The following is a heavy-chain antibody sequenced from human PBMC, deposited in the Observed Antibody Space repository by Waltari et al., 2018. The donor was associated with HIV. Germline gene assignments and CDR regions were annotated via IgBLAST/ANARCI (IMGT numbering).Heavy chain of an antibody. CDR3: ASGYSSSWRSDYYYYGMDV. J-gene: IGHJ6*02. D-gene: IGHD6-13*01. Sequence: EVQLVESGGGLVQPGGSMRLSCAASGFTFRSYVMQRVRTAPGKGLVWVSRINRDGSSTSYADSVKGRFTISRDNAKNTLYLQMNSLRAEDTAVYYCASGYSSSWRSDYYYYGMDVWGQGTTVTVSS. CDR1: GFTFRSYV. V-gene: IGHV3-74*01. CDR2: INRDGSST.